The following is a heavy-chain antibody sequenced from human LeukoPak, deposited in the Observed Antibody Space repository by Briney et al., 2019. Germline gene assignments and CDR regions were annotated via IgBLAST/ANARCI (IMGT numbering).Heavy chain of an antibody. D-gene: IGHD5-24*01. J-gene: IGHJ1*01. CDR3: ATGRDGYNSEYFQH. CDR1: GYTFTRYL. Sequence: ASVKVSCKASGYTFTRYLMHWVRQAPGQGLEWMGIINPSGGSTNYPQKFQGIVTMTRDTSTSTVYMELSSLRSEDTAVYFCATGRDGYNSEYFQHWGQGTLVTVSS. V-gene: IGHV1-46*01. CDR2: INPSGGST.